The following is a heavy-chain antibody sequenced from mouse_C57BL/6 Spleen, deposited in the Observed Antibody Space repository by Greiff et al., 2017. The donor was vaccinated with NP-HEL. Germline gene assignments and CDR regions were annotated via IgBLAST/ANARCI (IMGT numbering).Heavy chain of an antibody. CDR3: ARDREETSFAY. Sequence: EVKLQESGPGLVKPSQSLSLTCSVTGYSITSGYYWNWIRQFPGNKLEWMGYISYDGSNNYNPSLKNRISITRDTSKNQFFLKLNSVTTEDTATYYCARDREETSFAYWGQGTLVTVSA. CDR2: ISYDGSN. J-gene: IGHJ3*01. CDR1: GYSITSGYY. V-gene: IGHV3-6*01.